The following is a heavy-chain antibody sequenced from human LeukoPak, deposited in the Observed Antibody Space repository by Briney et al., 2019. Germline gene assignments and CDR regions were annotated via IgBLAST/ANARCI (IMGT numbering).Heavy chain of an antibody. Sequence: SETLSLTCTVSGGSISSYYWSWIRQPPGKGLEWIGYIYYSGSTNYNPSLKSRVTISVDTSKNQFSLKLSSVTAADTAMYYCARGEIAVDAFDIWGQGTMVTVSS. V-gene: IGHV4-59*01. D-gene: IGHD6-19*01. CDR1: GGSISSYY. CDR3: ARGEIAVDAFDI. CDR2: IYYSGST. J-gene: IGHJ3*02.